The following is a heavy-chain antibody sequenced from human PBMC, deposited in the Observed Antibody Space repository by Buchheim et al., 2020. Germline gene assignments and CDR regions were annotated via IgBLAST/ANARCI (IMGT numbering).Heavy chain of an antibody. V-gene: IGHV3-48*01. CDR3: ARETWQLPSYYYYYYMDV. CDR2: ISSSSSTI. J-gene: IGHJ6*03. Sequence: EVQLVESGGGLVQPGGSLRLSCAASGFTFSSYSMNWVRQAPGKGLEWVSYISSSSSTIYYADSVKGRFTISRGNAKNSLYLQMNSLRAEDTAVYYCARETWQLPSYYYYYYMDVWGKGTT. D-gene: IGHD2-15*01. CDR1: GFTFSSYS.